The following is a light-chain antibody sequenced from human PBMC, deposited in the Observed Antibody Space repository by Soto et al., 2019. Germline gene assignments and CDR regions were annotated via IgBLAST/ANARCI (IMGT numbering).Light chain of an antibody. V-gene: IGKV1-5*03. CDR3: QQYNSYWT. Sequence: EIHMTQSPSTLSAXXLFXXTVXXRASQSISSWLAWYQQKPGKAPNLLIYKASSLESGVPSRFSGSGSVTEFTLTISSLQPDDFATYYCQQYNSYWTFGQGTKVDIK. CDR2: KAS. J-gene: IGKJ1*01. CDR1: QSISSW.